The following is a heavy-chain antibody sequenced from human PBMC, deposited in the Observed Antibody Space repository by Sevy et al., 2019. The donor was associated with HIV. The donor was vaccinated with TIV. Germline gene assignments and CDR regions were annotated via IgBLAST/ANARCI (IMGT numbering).Heavy chain of an antibody. CDR3: VRAIAADGSF. J-gene: IGHJ4*02. Sequence: GGSLRLPCVASGFTLNSYWMSWVRQAPGKGLEWVANIKQDGSVKYYVNSVKGRFTISRDNARNLLYLQMNSLRVEDTALYYCVRAIAADGSFWGQGTLVTVSS. D-gene: IGHD6-13*01. V-gene: IGHV3-7*01. CDR1: GFTLNSYW. CDR2: IKQDGSVK.